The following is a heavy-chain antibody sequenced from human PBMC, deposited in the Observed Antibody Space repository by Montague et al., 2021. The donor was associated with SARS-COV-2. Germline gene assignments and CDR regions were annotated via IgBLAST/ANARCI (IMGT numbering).Heavy chain of an antibody. CDR1: GGSFSGYY. CDR2: INHSGST. CDR3: AGGMRRTCYYYYGMDV. J-gene: IGHJ6*02. D-gene: IGHD3-16*01. Sequence: SETLSLTCAVYGGSFSGYYWSWIWQPPGKGLEWIGDINHSGSTNYNPSLKSRVTISVDTSKNQFSLKLSSVSAADTAVYYCAGGMRRTCYYYYGMDVWGQGTTVTVSS. V-gene: IGHV4-34*01.